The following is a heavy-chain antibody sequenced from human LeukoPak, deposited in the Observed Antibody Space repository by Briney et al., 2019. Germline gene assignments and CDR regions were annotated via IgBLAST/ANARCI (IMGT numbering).Heavy chain of an antibody. D-gene: IGHD1-26*01. CDR1: GGSISSGSYY. V-gene: IGHV4-61*02. CDR2: IYTSGST. Sequence: PSETLSLTCTVSGGSISSGSYYWSWIRQPAGKGLEWIGRIYTSGSTNYNPSLKSRVTISVDTSKNQFSLKLGSVTAADTAVYYCARTPGSHNRFDPWGQGTLVTVSS. CDR3: ARTPGSHNRFDP. J-gene: IGHJ5*02.